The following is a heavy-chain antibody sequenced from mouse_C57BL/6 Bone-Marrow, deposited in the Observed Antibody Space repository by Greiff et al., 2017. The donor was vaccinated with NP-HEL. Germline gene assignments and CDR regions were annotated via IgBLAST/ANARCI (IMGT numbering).Heavy chain of an antibody. D-gene: IGHD2-3*01. CDR1: GYTFTSYW. J-gene: IGHJ3*01. CDR3: ARRGDGYPFAY. Sequence: QVQLQQPGAELVRPGSSVKLSCKASGYTFTSYWMHWVKQRPIQGLEWIGNIDPSDSETHYNQKFKDKATLTVVKSSSTAYMQLSSLTSEDTAVYYCARRGDGYPFAYWGQGTLVTVSA. V-gene: IGHV1-52*01. CDR2: IDPSDSET.